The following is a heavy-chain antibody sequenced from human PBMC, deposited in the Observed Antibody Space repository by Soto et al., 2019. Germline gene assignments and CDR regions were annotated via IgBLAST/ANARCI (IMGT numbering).Heavy chain of an antibody. J-gene: IGHJ6*02. Sequence: QVQLVQSGAEVKKPGASVKVSCKASGYTFTSYAMHWVRQAPGQRLEWMGWINAGNGNTKYSQKFQGRVTITRDTPASTANMELSTLKLKDTAWYYCASKKFLVFPAVISDRFYNYYYGRAVGAKGPRSPSP. V-gene: IGHV1-3*01. D-gene: IGHD2-2*01. CDR2: INAGNGNT. CDR1: GYTFTSYA. CDR3: ASKKFLVFPAVISDRFYNYYYGRAV.